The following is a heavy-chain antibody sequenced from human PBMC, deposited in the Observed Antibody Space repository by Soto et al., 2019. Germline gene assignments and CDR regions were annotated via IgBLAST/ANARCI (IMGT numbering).Heavy chain of an antibody. J-gene: IGHJ3*02. Sequence: QVQLVESGGGVVQPGRSLGLSCAASGFTFSSYGMHWVRQAPGKGLERVAVISYDGSHKYYTESVKGRFTISRDNSKNTLYLQMNSLRAEDTAMYYCAKDYLRQQVVNPFGIWGQGTMVTVSS. CDR1: GFTFSSYG. CDR2: ISYDGSHK. CDR3: AKDYLRQQVVNPFGI. D-gene: IGHD6-13*01. V-gene: IGHV3-30*18.